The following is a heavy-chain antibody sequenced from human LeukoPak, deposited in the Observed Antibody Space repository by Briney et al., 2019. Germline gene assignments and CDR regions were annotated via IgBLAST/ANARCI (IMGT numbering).Heavy chain of an antibody. Sequence: ASVKVSCKASGGTSSSYAISWVRQAPGQGLEWMGGIIPIFGTANYVQKFQGRVTITTDESTSTAYMELSSLRSEDTAVYYCARNYCSSTSCLYYFDYWGQGTLVTVSS. J-gene: IGHJ4*02. V-gene: IGHV1-69*05. CDR3: ARNYCSSTSCLYYFDY. CDR2: IIPIFGTA. CDR1: GGTSSSYA. D-gene: IGHD2-2*01.